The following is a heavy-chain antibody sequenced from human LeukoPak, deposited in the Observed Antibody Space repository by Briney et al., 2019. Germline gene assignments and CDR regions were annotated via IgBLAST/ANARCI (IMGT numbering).Heavy chain of an antibody. V-gene: IGHV5-51*01. CDR3: ARRDGSGWGSFDY. Sequence: GESLKISCKGSGYSFTSYWIGWVRQMPGKGLEWVGIIYPGDSDIRDSPSFQGQVTISADKFTSTAYLQWSTLKASDTAMYYCARRDGSGWGSFDYWGQGTLVTVSS. CDR2: IYPGDSDI. CDR1: GYSFTSYW. D-gene: IGHD6-19*01. J-gene: IGHJ4*02.